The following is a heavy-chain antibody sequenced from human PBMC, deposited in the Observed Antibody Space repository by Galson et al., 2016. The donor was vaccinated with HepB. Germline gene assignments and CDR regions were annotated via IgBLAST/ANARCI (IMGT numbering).Heavy chain of an antibody. CDR3: TRMRAFDI. V-gene: IGHV4-34*01. CDR2: ITHSGST. CDR1: GGSFSGSY. Sequence: SETLSLTCAVYGGSFSGSYWNWSRQSADKGLEWIGDITHSGSTNYNPSLESRVNISVDTSKNQFSRKLISVTAADTAVYYCTRMRAFDIWSQGTMVTVSS. J-gene: IGHJ3*02.